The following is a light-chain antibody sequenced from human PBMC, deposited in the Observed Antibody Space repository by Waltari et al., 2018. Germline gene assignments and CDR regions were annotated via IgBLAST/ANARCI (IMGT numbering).Light chain of an antibody. Sequence: QSVLTQPPSASGTPGQRVIISRSGSSSNIGSNTGTWYQQLPGTAPKLFIYNDNQRPSGVPDRFSGSKSGTSASLAISGLQSEDEADYYCAAWDASLNGHYVFGTGTQVTVL. V-gene: IGLV1-44*01. CDR1: SSNIGSNT. CDR2: NDN. J-gene: IGLJ1*01. CDR3: AAWDASLNGHYV.